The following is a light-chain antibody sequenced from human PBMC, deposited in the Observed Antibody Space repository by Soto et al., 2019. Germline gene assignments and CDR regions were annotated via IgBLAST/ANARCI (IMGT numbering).Light chain of an antibody. V-gene: IGLV6-57*03. CDR2: EDN. CDR1: SGSIASNY. CDR3: QSYDDSIWV. Sequence: NFMLTQPHSVSESPGKTVTISCTRSSGSIASNYVQWYQQRPGSAPTTMIYEDNQRPSGVPDRFSGSIDSSSNSASLTISGLKTEDEADYYCQSYDDSIWVFGGGTKMNV. J-gene: IGLJ3*02.